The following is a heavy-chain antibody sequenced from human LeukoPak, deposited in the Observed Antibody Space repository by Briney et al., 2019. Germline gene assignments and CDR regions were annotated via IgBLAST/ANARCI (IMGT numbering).Heavy chain of an antibody. V-gene: IGHV3-11*01. D-gene: IGHD2-15*01. CDR2: ISKSGSTK. Sequence: GASLRLSCAASGFTFSDYNMRWIRQAPGKGLEWVSSISKSGSTKYYADSVKGRSTIYRDNAKNSLFLQMNSLRAEDTAVYYCARVLRYCSGGNCYSGGLGYRYVWGKGT. J-gene: IGHJ6*03. CDR1: GFTFSDYN. CDR3: ARVLRYCSGGNCYSGGLGYRYV.